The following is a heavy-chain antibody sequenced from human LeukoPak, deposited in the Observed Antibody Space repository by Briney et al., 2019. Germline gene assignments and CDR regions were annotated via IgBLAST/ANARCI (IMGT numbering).Heavy chain of an antibody. J-gene: IGHJ4*02. D-gene: IGHD5-12*01. CDR2: ISYDGSAK. CDR3: ARTFWDKSNGYDYYFDY. V-gene: IGHV3-30*04. Sequence: GGSLRLSCAASGFSFSDYAMHWVRQAPGNGLEWVTVISYDGSAKYYSDSVKGRFTVSRDNSKNTLYLQMGSLRAEDTALYYCARTFWDKSNGYDYYFDYWGQGSLVTVSS. CDR1: GFSFSDYA.